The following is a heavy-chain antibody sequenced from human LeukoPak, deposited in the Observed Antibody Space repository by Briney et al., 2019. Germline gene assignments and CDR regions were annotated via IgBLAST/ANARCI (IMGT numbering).Heavy chain of an antibody. J-gene: IGHJ5*02. CDR2: ISNDGGGT. CDR1: GFTVSSNY. Sequence: GSLRLSCAASGFTVSSNYMSWVRQASGKGLEWVSAISNDGGGTTYADFVKGRFTISRDNSKNTLFLQMNSLRAEDTALYYCAKGSSGYFADLWGQGTLVTVSS. V-gene: IGHV3-23*01. CDR3: AKGSSGYFADL. D-gene: IGHD3-22*01.